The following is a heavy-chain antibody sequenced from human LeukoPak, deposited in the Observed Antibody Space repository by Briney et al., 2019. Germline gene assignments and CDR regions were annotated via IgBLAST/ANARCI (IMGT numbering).Heavy chain of an antibody. Sequence: PSETLSLTCTVSGGSISSYHWSWIRQSPGKGLELIGYFYNSGSTNYNPSLKSRVTILVDTPRNQFSLRLSSVTAADTAVYYCARGGGCSGGSCYLFDYWGQGTLVTVSS. J-gene: IGHJ4*02. CDR2: FYNSGST. D-gene: IGHD2-15*01. CDR1: GGSISSYH. CDR3: ARGGGCSGGSCYLFDY. V-gene: IGHV4-59*08.